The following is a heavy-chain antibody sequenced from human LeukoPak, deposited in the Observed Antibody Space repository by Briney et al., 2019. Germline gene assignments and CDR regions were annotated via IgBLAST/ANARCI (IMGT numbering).Heavy chain of an antibody. D-gene: IGHD5-12*01. V-gene: IGHV4-61*08. J-gene: IGHJ4*02. CDR1: GGSISSGDYY. CDR2: IYYSGST. Sequence: SETLSLTCTVSGGSISSGDYYWSWIRQPPGKGLEWIGYIYYSGSTNYNPSLKSRVTISVDTSKNQFSLKLSSVTAADTAVYYCARGAGYVEFDYWGQGTLVTVSA. CDR3: ARGAGYVEFDY.